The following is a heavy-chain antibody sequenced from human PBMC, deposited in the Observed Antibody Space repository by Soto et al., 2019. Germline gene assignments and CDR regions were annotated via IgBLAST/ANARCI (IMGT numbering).Heavy chain of an antibody. Sequence: QVQLVESGGGVVQPGRSLRLSCAASGFTFSSYAIHWVRQAAGKGLEWVAVISYDGSNKYYADSVKGRFTISRDNSKNTLYLQVYSLRAEDTAVYYCARGGSGWYKDGMDVWGQGTTVTVSS. CDR1: GFTFSSYA. D-gene: IGHD6-19*01. CDR3: ARGGSGWYKDGMDV. CDR2: ISYDGSNK. J-gene: IGHJ6*02. V-gene: IGHV3-30-3*01.